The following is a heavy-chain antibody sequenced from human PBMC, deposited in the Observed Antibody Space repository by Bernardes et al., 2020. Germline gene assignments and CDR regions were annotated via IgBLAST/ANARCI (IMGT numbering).Heavy chain of an antibody. CDR1: GFTFNYYA. CDR3: ARKLLGVGADASHPCDY. V-gene: IGHV3-23*01. CDR2: ISSSGDAT. Sequence: GGSLRISCAASGFTFNYYALGWGRPAPGKGLEWGSTISSSGDATYYADSVRGRFTISRDNSKNTLYVQMDSLRVEDTAVYYCARKLLGVGADASHPCDYWGQGTLVTVSS. J-gene: IGHJ4*02. D-gene: IGHD1-26*01.